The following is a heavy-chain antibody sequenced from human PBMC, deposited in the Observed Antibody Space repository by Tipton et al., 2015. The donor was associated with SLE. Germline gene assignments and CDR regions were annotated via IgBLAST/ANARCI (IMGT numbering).Heavy chain of an antibody. CDR2: IYTSGST. Sequence: TLSLTCTVSGGSISSGSYYWSWIRQPAGKGLEWIGYIYTSGSTNYNPSLKSRVTISVDTSKNQFSLKLSSVTAADTAVYYCARVDSSGYYDYWGQGTLVTVSS. J-gene: IGHJ4*02. D-gene: IGHD3-22*01. CDR1: GGSISSGSYY. CDR3: ARVDSSGYYDY. V-gene: IGHV4-61*09.